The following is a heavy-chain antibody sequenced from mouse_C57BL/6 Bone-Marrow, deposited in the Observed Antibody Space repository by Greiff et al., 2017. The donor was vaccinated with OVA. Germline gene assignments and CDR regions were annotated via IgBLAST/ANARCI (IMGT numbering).Heavy chain of an antibody. CDR3: ARATTVVEASYYFDY. D-gene: IGHD1-1*01. CDR1: GYTFTSYG. J-gene: IGHJ2*01. Sequence: QVHVKQSGAELARPGASVKLSCKASGYTFTSYGISWVKQRTGQGLEWIGEIYPRSGNTYYNEKFKGKATLTADKSSSTAYMELRSLTSEDSAVYFCARATTVVEASYYFDYWGQGTTLTVSS. CDR2: IYPRSGNT. V-gene: IGHV1-81*01.